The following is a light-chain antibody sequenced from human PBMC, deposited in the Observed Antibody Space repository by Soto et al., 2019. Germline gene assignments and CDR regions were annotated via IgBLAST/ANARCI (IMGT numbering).Light chain of an antibody. CDR2: DVS. V-gene: IGLV2-8*01. J-gene: IGLJ2*01. CDR1: SSDVGDYNY. CDR3: SSYAGSNNFV. Sequence: QSALTQPPSASGSPGQSVTISCTGTSSDVGDYNYVSWYQQHPGKAPKLMIYDVSKRPSGVPDRFSGSKSGNTASLTVSGLHAEDEDDYYCSSYAGSNNFVFGGGTKLTVL.